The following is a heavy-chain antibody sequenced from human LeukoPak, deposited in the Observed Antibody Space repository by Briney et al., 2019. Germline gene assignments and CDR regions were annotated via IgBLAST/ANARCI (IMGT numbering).Heavy chain of an antibody. CDR1: GFTFSSYG. Sequence: GGTLRLSCAASGFTFSSYGMSWVRQAPGKGLEWVSAISGSGGSTYYADSVKGRFTISRDNSKNTLYLQMNSLRAEDTAVYYCAKAGLVRGGALDSWGQGTLVTVSS. D-gene: IGHD4/OR15-4a*01. CDR3: AKAGLVRGGALDS. CDR2: ISGSGGST. J-gene: IGHJ4*02. V-gene: IGHV3-23*01.